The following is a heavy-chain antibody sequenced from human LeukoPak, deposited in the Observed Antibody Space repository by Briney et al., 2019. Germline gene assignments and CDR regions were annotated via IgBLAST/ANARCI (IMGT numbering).Heavy chain of an antibody. CDR3: TTNLISETTNDAFDI. D-gene: IGHD1-14*01. J-gene: IGHJ3*02. V-gene: IGHV3-15*01. Sequence: GGSLRLSCAASGFTFSKAWMSWVREAPGKGLERVGRIKSKTDGGTTDYAAPIKGIFTISRDDSKYTQYLQMNSLKAEYTAVYYCTTNLISETTNDAFDIWGQGTMVTVSS. CDR2: IKSKTDGGTT. CDR1: GFTFSKAW.